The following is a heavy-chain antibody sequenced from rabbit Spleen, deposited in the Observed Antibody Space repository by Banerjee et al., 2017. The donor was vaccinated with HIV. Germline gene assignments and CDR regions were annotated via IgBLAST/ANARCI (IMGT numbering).Heavy chain of an antibody. V-gene: IGHV1S45*01. CDR1: GFSFSINYY. CDR3: AGGASTIGYGFNL. J-gene: IGHJ4*01. CDR2: IYTGSSGST. D-gene: IGHD1-1*01. Sequence: QQQLVESGGGLVKPEGSLTLTCTASGFSFSINYYMCWVRQAPGKGLELIACIYTGSSGSTWYASWAKGRFTISKTSSTTVTLQRTNLTAADTATYFCAGGASTIGYGFNLWGPGTLVT.